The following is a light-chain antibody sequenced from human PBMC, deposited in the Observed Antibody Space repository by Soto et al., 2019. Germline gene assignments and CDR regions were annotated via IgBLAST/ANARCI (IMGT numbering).Light chain of an antibody. Sequence: EIVMTQSPDTLFVSLGEGATLSCRASQSASRHLAWYQHKPGQAPRLLIYGASTRASGIPARFSGSGSETDFTLTISSLQSADSAVYYCQYYNNWLGAFGGGTKVDIK. CDR2: GAS. CDR3: QYYNNWLGA. J-gene: IGKJ4*01. V-gene: IGKV3-15*01. CDR1: QSASRH.